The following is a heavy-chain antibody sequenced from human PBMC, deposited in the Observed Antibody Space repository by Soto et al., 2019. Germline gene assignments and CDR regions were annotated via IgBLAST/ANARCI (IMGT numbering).Heavy chain of an antibody. D-gene: IGHD1-7*01. V-gene: IGHV3-30*18. CDR1: GFTFSSYG. Sequence: QVQLVESGGGVVQPGRSLRLSCAASGFTFSSYGMHWVRQAPGKGLEWVAVISYDGSNKYYADSVRGRFTISRDNSKNTLYLQMNSLRAEDTAVYYCAKGELRGWMTPVDYWGQGTLVTVSS. CDR3: AKGELRGWMTPVDY. CDR2: ISYDGSNK. J-gene: IGHJ4*02.